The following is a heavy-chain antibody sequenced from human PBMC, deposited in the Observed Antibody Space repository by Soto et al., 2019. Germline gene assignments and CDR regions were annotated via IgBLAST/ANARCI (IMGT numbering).Heavy chain of an antibody. Sequence: PSQTLSLTCAISGDSVSSNSAAWNWIRQSPSRGLEWLGRTYYRSKWYNDYAVSVKSRITINPDTSKNQFSLQLNSVTPEDTAVYYCARDRDTEAAGRPEIPDNWFDPWGQGTLVTVSS. CDR2: TYYRSKWYN. CDR1: GDSVSSNSAA. V-gene: IGHV6-1*01. J-gene: IGHJ5*02. CDR3: ARDRDTEAAGRPEIPDNWFDP. D-gene: IGHD6-13*01.